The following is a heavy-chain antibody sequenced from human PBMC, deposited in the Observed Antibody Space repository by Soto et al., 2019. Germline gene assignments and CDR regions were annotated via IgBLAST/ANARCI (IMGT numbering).Heavy chain of an antibody. Sequence: QVQLQESGPGLVKPSGTLSLTCAVSGGSISSSNWWSWVRQPPGKGLEWIGEIYHSGSTNYNPSLTSRVTISVDKSKNQFSLKLSSVTAADTAVYYCARDPLRTTVVTGDAFDIWGQGTMVTVSS. V-gene: IGHV4-4*02. CDR1: GGSISSSNW. CDR3: ARDPLRTTVVTGDAFDI. J-gene: IGHJ3*02. CDR2: IYHSGST. D-gene: IGHD4-17*01.